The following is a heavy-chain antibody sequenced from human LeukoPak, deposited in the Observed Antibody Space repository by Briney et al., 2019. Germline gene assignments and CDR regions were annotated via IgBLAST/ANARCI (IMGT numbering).Heavy chain of an antibody. J-gene: IGHJ4*02. CDR1: GGSISSYY. Sequence: SETLSLTCTVSGGSISSYYWSWIRQPPGKGLEWIGYIYYSGSTNYNPSLKSRVTISVDTSKNQFSLKLSSVTAADTAVYYCARRRVYSGSGEFDFWGQGTLVTVSS. CDR2: IYYSGST. D-gene: IGHD5-12*01. V-gene: IGHV4-59*01. CDR3: ARRRVYSGSGEFDF.